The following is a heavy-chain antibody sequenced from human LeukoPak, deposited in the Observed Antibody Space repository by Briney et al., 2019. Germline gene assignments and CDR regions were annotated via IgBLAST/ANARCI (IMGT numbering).Heavy chain of an antibody. J-gene: IGHJ4*02. CDR3: ARDAAVTMVRGVIGY. CDR1: GYTFTSYG. V-gene: IGHV1-18*01. CDR2: ISAYNGNT. D-gene: IGHD3-10*01. Sequence: ASVKVSCKASGYTFTSYGISWVRQAPGQGLEWMGWISAYNGNTNYAQKLQGRVTMTTDTSTSTAYMELSRLRSDDTAVYYCARDAAVTMVRGVIGYWGQGTLVTVSS.